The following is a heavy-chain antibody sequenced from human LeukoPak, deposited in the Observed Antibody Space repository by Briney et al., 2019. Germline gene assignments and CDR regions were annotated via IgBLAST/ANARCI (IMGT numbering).Heavy chain of an antibody. D-gene: IGHD3-10*01. V-gene: IGHV3-23*01. J-gene: IGHJ4*02. CDR3: AKSYYYGSGTDY. CDR2: ISGSGGST. Sequence: GGSLRLSCAASGFTFSSYAMSWVRQAPGKGLEWVSAISGSGGSTYYADSVKGRFTISRDNSKNTLYLQMNSPRAEYTAVYYCAKSYYYGSGTDYWGQGTLVTVSS. CDR1: GFTFSSYA.